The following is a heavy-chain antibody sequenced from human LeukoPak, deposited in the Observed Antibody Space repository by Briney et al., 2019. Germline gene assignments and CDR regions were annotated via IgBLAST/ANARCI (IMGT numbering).Heavy chain of an antibody. CDR1: GFTFSNYD. V-gene: IGHV3-23*01. CDR3: ARDRLQQPGPHDF. J-gene: IGHJ4*02. D-gene: IGHD6-13*01. Sequence: GGSLRLSCAASGFTFSNYDMSWVRQAPGKGLEWVSSISGSSGHTFYADSVKGRFTISRDNSKNTLYVQMNSLRAEDTAVYYCARDRLQQPGPHDFWGQGTLVTISS. CDR2: ISGSSGHT.